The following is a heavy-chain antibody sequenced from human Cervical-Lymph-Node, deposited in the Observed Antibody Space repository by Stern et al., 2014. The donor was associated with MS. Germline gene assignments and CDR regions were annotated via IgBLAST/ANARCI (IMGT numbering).Heavy chain of an antibody. V-gene: IGHV1-69*01. CDR1: GGTFNSYA. Sequence: VQLVESGAEVKKPGSSVKVSCKASGGTFNSYAINWVRQAPGQGLEWMGGIIPIFGTASYAQRFQGRVSITADASTSTAYMELSSLRSEDTAVYHCARGYWEAHFDYWGRGTLVTVSS. D-gene: IGHD1-26*01. CDR3: ARGYWEAHFDY. CDR2: IIPIFGTA. J-gene: IGHJ4*02.